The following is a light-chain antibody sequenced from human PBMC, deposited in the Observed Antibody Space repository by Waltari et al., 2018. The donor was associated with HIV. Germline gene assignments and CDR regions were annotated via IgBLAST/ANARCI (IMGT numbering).Light chain of an antibody. J-gene: IGKJ2*01. V-gene: IGKV3-20*01. Sequence: EIALTQSPGILSLSPGERATLSCRASQSVSSSYLAWYQQKPGQAPRLLIYGASSRATGIPDRFSGSGSGTDFILTISRLEPEDFAVYYCQQYGSSPPIIFGQGTKLEIK. CDR3: QQYGSSPPII. CDR1: QSVSSSY. CDR2: GAS.